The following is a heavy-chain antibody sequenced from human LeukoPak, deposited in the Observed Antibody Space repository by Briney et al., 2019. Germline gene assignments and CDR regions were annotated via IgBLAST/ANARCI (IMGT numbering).Heavy chain of an antibody. V-gene: IGHV3-15*01. Sequence: GGSLRLSCAASGFTFSNAWMSWVRQAPGKGLEWAGRIKSKTDGGTTDYAAPVKGRFTISRDDSKNTLYLQMNSLKTEDTAVYYCTTDPTEYSSSWRLDYWGQRTLVTVSS. J-gene: IGHJ4*02. CDR2: IKSKTDGGTT. CDR3: TTDPTEYSSSWRLDY. D-gene: IGHD6-13*01. CDR1: GFTFSNAW.